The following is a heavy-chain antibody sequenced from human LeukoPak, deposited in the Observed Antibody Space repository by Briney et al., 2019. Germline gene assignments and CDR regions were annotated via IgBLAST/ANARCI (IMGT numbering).Heavy chain of an antibody. V-gene: IGHV3-21*01. Sequence: GGSLRLSCAASGFTFSSYSMNWVRQAPGKGLEWVSSISSSSSYIYYADSVKGRFTISRDNAKNSLYLQMNSLRAEDTAVYYCARPYSSNVYYYYYMDVWGKGTTVTISS. D-gene: IGHD6-13*01. CDR3: ARPYSSNVYYYYYMDV. CDR1: GFTFSSYS. CDR2: ISSSSSYI. J-gene: IGHJ6*03.